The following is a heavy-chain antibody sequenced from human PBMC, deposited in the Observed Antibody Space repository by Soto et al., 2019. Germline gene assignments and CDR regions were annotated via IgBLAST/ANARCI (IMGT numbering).Heavy chain of an antibody. D-gene: IGHD1-20*01. V-gene: IGHV4-30-2*01. Sequence: KTSETLSLTCAVSGGSISSGGYSWSWIRQPPGKGLEWIGYIYHSGSTYYNPSLKSRVTISVDRSKNQFSLKLSSVTAADTAVYYCARGTLTGTPDYWGQGTLVTVSS. CDR3: ARGTLTGTPDY. CDR2: IYHSGST. J-gene: IGHJ4*02. CDR1: GGSISSGGYS.